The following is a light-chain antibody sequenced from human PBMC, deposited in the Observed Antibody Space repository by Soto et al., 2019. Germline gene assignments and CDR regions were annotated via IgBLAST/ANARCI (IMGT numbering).Light chain of an antibody. J-gene: IGKJ1*01. CDR1: QGISSY. CDR2: AAS. CDR3: QQYGGYWT. V-gene: IGKV1-9*01. Sequence: DIQLTQSPSFLSASVGDRVTITCRASQGISSYLAWYQQKPGKAPKLLIYAASTLQSGVPSRFSGSGSGTEFTLTISSLQPDDFATYYCQQYGGYWTFGQGTKVDIK.